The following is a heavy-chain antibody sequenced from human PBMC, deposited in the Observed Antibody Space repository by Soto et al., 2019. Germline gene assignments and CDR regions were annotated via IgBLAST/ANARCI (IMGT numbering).Heavy chain of an antibody. D-gene: IGHD5-18*01. Sequence: QVQLVQSETEVKKPGASVKVSCKASGYTFTHYGITWVRQAPGQGLEWMGWISAYNGNTKYAQSLQGRVPMTTDTSTSTAYMELRSLRSDDTAVYYCARDESGYSYGFDYWGQGTLVTVSS. V-gene: IGHV1-18*01. CDR1: GYTFTHYG. J-gene: IGHJ4*02. CDR2: ISAYNGNT. CDR3: ARDESGYSYGFDY.